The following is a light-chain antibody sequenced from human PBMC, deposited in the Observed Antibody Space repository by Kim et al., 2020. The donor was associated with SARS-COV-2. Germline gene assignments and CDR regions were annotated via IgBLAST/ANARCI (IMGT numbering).Light chain of an antibody. CDR1: SSNIGSNY. V-gene: IGLV1-47*01. CDR3: AAWDGSLSGPV. CDR2: RNN. Sequence: ELTQPPSASGTPGQRVTISCSGSSSNIGSNYVYWYQQLPGTAPKLLIFRNNQRPSGVPDRFSGSKSGTSASLAISGLRSEDEADYYCAAWDGSLSGPVFGGGTQLTVL. J-gene: IGLJ3*02.